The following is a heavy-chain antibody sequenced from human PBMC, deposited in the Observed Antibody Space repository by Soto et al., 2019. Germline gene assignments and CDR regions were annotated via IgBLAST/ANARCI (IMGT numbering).Heavy chain of an antibody. CDR3: ARLRRDWGDAFYL. CDR1: GGSFGSSA. D-gene: IGHD3-16*01. Sequence: QVQLVQSGADVKKPGSSVKVSCKTSGGSFGSSAISWVRQAPAQGLEWMGEIIPVFDKANYAQNFQGRLTITADELTGTVFMELSSLRSEDTAVYFCARLRRDWGDAFYLWGLGTFVTVSS. CDR2: IIPVFDKA. V-gene: IGHV1-69*01. J-gene: IGHJ3*01.